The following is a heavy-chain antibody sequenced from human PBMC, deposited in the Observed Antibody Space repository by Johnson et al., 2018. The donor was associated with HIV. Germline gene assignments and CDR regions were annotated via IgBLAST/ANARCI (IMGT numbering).Heavy chain of an antibody. Sequence: QVQLVESGGDLVKPGGSLRLSCAASGFIFSDYYMTWIRQAPGKGLESISYISSSGRTIYYADSVKGRFTISRDNSKNTLYLQMNSLRAEDTAVYYCASPLPTGTTSLDAFDIWGQGTMVTVSS. CDR2: ISSSGRTI. J-gene: IGHJ3*02. CDR3: ASPLPTGTTSLDAFDI. D-gene: IGHD1-7*01. V-gene: IGHV3-11*04. CDR1: GFIFSDYY.